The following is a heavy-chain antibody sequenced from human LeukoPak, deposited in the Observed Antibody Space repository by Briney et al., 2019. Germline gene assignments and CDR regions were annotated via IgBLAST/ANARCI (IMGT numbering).Heavy chain of an antibody. CDR2: IYYSGST. CDR1: GDSISSGTYY. V-gene: IGHV4-39*07. CDR3: ARDGISGTFHWFDP. D-gene: IGHD1/OR15-1a*01. Sequence: ASETLSLTCTVSGDSISSGTYYWSWIRQPPGKGLEWIGSIYYSGSTYYNPSLKSRVTISVDTSKNQFSLKLSSVTAADTAVYYCARDGISGTFHWFDPWGQGTLVTVSS. J-gene: IGHJ5*02.